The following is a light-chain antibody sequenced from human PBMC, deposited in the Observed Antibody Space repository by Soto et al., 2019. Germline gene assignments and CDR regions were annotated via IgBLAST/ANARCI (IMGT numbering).Light chain of an antibody. Sequence: VMTQSPLSLPVTLGQPASISCRSSQSLVYSDGXAYLNWFQQRPGQSPRRLIYKVSKRDSGGPDRFRGSGSGTDFTLKISGVEAEDVGVYYCMRGTHWPPTFAQGTKVDIK. V-gene: IGKV2-30*01. CDR1: QSLVYSDGXAY. J-gene: IGKJ1*01. CDR2: KVS. CDR3: MRGTHWPPT.